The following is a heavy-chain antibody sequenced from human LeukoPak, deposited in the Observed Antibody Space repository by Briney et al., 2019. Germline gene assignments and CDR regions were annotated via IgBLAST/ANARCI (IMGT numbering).Heavy chain of an antibody. CDR3: ARDSGDTVTPSRPYFDY. J-gene: IGHJ4*02. D-gene: IGHD4-11*01. V-gene: IGHV3-7*01. CDR1: EFTFSDYL. Sequence: GGSLRLSCAAFEFTFSDYLMSWVPKAPGKGLGWVANIKQDGSETYYVDSVKGRFIVYRDNARDSLYLQMNGLRADDTAVYYCARDSGDTVTPSRPYFDYWGQGTLVTFSS. CDR2: IKQDGSET.